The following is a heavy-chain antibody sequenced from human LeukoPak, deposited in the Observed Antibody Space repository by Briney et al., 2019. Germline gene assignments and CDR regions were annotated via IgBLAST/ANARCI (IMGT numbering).Heavy chain of an antibody. CDR3: AKWRFGELLSYFGY. CDR1: GFTFTNYN. V-gene: IGHV3-21*04. Sequence: PGGSLRLSCAASGFTFTNYNMNWVRQAPGKGLEWVSSITSRSTYIYYADSIKGRFTISRDNAKNSLYLQMNSLRADDTAVYYCAKWRFGELLSYFGYWGQGTLVTVSS. J-gene: IGHJ4*02. CDR2: ITSRSTYI. D-gene: IGHD3-10*01.